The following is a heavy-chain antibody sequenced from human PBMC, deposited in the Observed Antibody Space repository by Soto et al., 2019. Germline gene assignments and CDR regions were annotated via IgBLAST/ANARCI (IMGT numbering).Heavy chain of an antibody. CDR2: IIPIFGTA. J-gene: IGHJ3*02. V-gene: IGHV1-69*13. D-gene: IGHD6-6*01. CDR1: GGTFSSYA. Sequence: ASVKVSCKASGGTFSSYAISWVRQAPGQGLEWMGGIIPIFGTANYAQKFQGRVTITADESTSTAYMELSSLRSEDTAVYYCARCIAALRGAAFDIWGQGTMVPSPQ. CDR3: ARCIAALRGAAFDI.